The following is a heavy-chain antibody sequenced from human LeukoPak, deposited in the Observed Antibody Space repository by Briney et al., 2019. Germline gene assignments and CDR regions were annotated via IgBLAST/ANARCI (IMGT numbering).Heavy chain of an antibody. CDR3: ARQWLKNG. Sequence: GGTLRLSCAASGFTFSSYGMNWVRQAPGQGLEWVSSISETGHNTDYADFVKGRFTIARDNSKNTLYLQMNSLRAEDTAVYYCARQWLKNGWGQGVLVAVSS. J-gene: IGHJ4*02. CDR1: GFTFSSYG. CDR2: ISETGHNT. D-gene: IGHD6-19*01. V-gene: IGHV3-23*01.